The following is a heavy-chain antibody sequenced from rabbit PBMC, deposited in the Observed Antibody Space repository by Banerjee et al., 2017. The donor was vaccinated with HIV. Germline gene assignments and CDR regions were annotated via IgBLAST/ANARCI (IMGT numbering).Heavy chain of an antibody. CDR2: IYTGSSGST. J-gene: IGHJ4*01. CDR3: ARDASSSGGYEFYL. CDR1: GLDFSSSYW. Sequence: QEQLEESGGDLVKPGASLTLTCTASGLDFSSSYWMCWVRQAPGKGLEWIACIYTGSSGSTYYASWAKGRFTISRTSSTTVTLQMTSLTVADTATYFCARDASSSGGYEFYLWGQGTLVTVS. V-gene: IGHV1S45*01. D-gene: IGHD1-1*01.